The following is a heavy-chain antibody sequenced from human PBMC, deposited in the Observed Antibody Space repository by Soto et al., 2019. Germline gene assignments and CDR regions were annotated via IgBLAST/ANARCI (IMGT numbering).Heavy chain of an antibody. V-gene: IGHV1-18*01. J-gene: IGHJ6*02. CDR2: ISPFNGNT. CDR1: GYPFTHYG. D-gene: IGHD3-10*01. Sequence: QVQLVQSGAEVKKPGASVKVSCKSSGYPFTHYGITWVRQAPGQGPEWMGWISPFNGNTNYGQTLQGSVTLTTDTSTSTVYMQLRSLRSDDTSVYYCARAQSFDRSYYYGIDVWGQGTTVTVSS. CDR3: ARAQSFDRSYYYGIDV.